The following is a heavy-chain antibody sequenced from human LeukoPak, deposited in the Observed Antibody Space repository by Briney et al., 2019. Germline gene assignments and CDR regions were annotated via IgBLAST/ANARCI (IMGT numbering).Heavy chain of an antibody. V-gene: IGHV4-59*01. Sequence: SETLSLTFTVSGGSISSYYWSWIRQPPGKGLEWIGYIYYSGSTNYNPTLKSRVTISVDTSKNQFSLKLSSVTAADTAVYYCAREGPRNWFDPWGQGTLVTVSS. CDR2: IYYSGST. CDR1: GGSISSYY. D-gene: IGHD1-14*01. J-gene: IGHJ5*02. CDR3: AREGPRNWFDP.